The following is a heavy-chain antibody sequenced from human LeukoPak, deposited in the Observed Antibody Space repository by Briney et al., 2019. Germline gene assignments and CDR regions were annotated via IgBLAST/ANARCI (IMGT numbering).Heavy chain of an antibody. CDR1: GFTFSSYA. CDR2: ISGSAYST. Sequence: PGGSLRLSCAASGFTFSSYAMTWVRQAPGKGLERSSAISGSAYSTSYADSVKGRFTISRDNSKNTLYLQMNSLRAEDTAIYYCARNTSGFKLGDAFDIWGQGTMVTVSS. D-gene: IGHD3-22*01. CDR3: ARNTSGFKLGDAFDI. J-gene: IGHJ3*02. V-gene: IGHV3-23*01.